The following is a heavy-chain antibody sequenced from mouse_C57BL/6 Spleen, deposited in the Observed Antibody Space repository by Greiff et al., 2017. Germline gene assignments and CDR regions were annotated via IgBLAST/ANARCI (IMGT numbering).Heavy chain of an antibody. V-gene: IGHV5-12*01. D-gene: IGHD2-4*01. CDR3: ARLYYDYYFDY. CDR1: GFTFSDYY. CDR2: ISNGGGST. Sequence: EVKLVESGGGLVQPGGSLKLSCAASGFTFSDYYMYWVRQTPEKRLEWVAYISNGGGSTYYPDTVKGRFTISRENAKNTLYLQMSRLKSEDTAMYYCARLYYDYYFDYWGQGTTLTVSS. J-gene: IGHJ2*01.